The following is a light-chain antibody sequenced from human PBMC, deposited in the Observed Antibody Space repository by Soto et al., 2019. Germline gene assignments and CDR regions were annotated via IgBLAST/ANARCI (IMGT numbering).Light chain of an antibody. J-gene: IGLJ2*01. CDR3: CSYAGRYTLV. CDR2: DVS. Sequence: QSALTQPRSVSGSPGQSVTISCTGTSSDVGAYNYVSWYQQHPGKAPKLMIYDVSKWPSGVPDRFSGSKSGNTASLTISGLQAEDEADYYCCSYAGRYTLVLGGGTKVTVL. V-gene: IGLV2-11*01. CDR1: SSDVGAYNY.